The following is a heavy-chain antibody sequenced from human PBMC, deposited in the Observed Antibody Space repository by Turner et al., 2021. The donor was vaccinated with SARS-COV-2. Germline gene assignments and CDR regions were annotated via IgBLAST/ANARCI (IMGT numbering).Heavy chain of an antibody. CDR1: VFTFRSYA. V-gene: IGHV3-30-3*01. J-gene: IGHJ6*02. D-gene: IGHD2-21*02. Sequence: QVQLVVSGGGVVQPGRSLILSCAASVFTFRSYAMHWFRQAPGKGVEWVEVISYEGSNKSIAESVKGRITIYRDNSKNTMYLQMNSMRAEDTDVYYWARDHWGNVVVVTANHYYYGMDVWGQGTTVTVSS. CDR2: ISYEGSNK. CDR3: ARDHWGNVVVVTANHYYYGMDV.